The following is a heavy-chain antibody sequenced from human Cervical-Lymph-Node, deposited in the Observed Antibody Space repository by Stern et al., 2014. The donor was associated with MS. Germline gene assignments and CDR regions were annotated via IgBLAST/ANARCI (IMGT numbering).Heavy chain of an antibody. Sequence: QDQLVQSGAEVKDTGASVKVSCKASVHWVRQAPGQTFEWMGWINGDNGNTKYSQKLQGRVTITRDKTTSTAYMELSSLTSEDTAVYYCARAGYCSPSTCSDAFDIWGQGTMVTVSS. CDR2: INGDNGNT. D-gene: IGHD2-15*01. J-gene: IGHJ3*02. CDR1: V. V-gene: IGHV1-3*01. CDR3: ARAGYCSPSTCSDAFDI.